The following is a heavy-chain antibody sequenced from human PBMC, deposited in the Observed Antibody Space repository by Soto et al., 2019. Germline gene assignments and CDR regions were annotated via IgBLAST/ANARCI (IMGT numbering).Heavy chain of an antibody. Sequence: ASVKVSCKASGYTFTSYAMHWVRQAPGQRLEWMGWINAGNGNTKYSQKFQGRVTITRDTSASTAYMELSSLRSEDTAVYYCARDRLVVVPAAHFRRSSCWFDPWGQGTLVTVSS. CDR2: INAGNGNT. CDR3: ARDRLVVVPAAHFRRSSCWFDP. CDR1: GYTFTSYA. V-gene: IGHV1-3*01. J-gene: IGHJ5*02. D-gene: IGHD2-2*01.